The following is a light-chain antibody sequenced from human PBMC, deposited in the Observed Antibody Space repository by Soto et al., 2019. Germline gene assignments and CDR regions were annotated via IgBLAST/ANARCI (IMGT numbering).Light chain of an antibody. CDR1: SSDVGGYNY. Sequence: QSALTQPASVSGSPGQSITISCTGTSSDVGGYNYVSWYQQHPGKAPKLMIYDVNNRPSGVSNRFSGSKSGYTASLTISGLHAEVEADYYCSSYTGSSSYVVFGGGTNLTVL. V-gene: IGLV2-14*01. CDR3: SSYTGSSSYVV. J-gene: IGLJ2*01. CDR2: DVN.